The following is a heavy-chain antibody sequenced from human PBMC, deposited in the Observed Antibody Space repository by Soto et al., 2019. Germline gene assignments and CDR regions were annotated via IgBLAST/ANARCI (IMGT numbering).Heavy chain of an antibody. CDR3: ARERDGSSWSSAESLQY. Sequence: QVHLVQSGAEVKKPGASVKVSCKASGYIFSNYGISWVRQAPGQGLEWMGWISTYNANTYYAQKFQGRVTMTTHTSTSTAYMELRRLRSDDTAVFYCARERDGSSWSSAESLQYWGQGTLVTVSS. V-gene: IGHV1-18*01. J-gene: IGHJ1*01. CDR2: ISTYNANT. CDR1: GYIFSNYG. D-gene: IGHD6-13*01.